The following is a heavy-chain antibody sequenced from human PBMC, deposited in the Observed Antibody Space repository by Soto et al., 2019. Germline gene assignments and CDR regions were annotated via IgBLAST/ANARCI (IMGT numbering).Heavy chain of an antibody. CDR1: VYTFTSYG. CDR3: AKDSLTPSLLNIVVVPAAIYYYGMAV. V-gene: IGHV1-18*01. D-gene: IGHD2-2*01. CDR2: ISAYNGNT. J-gene: IGHJ6*02. Sequence: ASVKVSCKASVYTFTSYGISWVRQAPGQGLEWMVWISAYNGNTNYAQNVQGRVTMTTDTSTSTAYMELNSLRAEDTAVYYCAKDSLTPSLLNIVVVPAAIYYYGMAVWGQGTTVTVSS.